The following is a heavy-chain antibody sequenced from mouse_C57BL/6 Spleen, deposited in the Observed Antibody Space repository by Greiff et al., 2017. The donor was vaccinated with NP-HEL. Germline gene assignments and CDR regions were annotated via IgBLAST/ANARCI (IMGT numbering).Heavy chain of an antibody. CDR1: GYTFTSYW. V-gene: IGHV1-50*01. D-gene: IGHD1-1*01. CDR2: IDPSDSYT. CDR3: ARSDYGSRDYAMDY. J-gene: IGHJ4*01. Sequence: QVQLQQSGAELVKPGASVKLSCKASGYTFTSYWMQWVKQRPGQGLEWIGEIDPSDSYTNYNQKFKGKATLTVDTSSSTAYMQLSSLTSEDSAVYYCARSDYGSRDYAMDYWGQGTSVTVSS.